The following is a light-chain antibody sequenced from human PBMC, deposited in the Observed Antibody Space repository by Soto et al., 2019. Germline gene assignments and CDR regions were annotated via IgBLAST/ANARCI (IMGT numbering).Light chain of an antibody. J-gene: IGKJ5*01. CDR2: DAS. Sequence: EIVLTQYTATLSLSPGERATLSCRASQSVSSYLAWCQQKPGQAPRLLIYDASNRATGIPARFSGSGSGTDFTLTISSLEPEDFAVYYCQQRSNWPITFGQGTRLEIK. V-gene: IGKV3-11*01. CDR1: QSVSSY. CDR3: QQRSNWPIT.